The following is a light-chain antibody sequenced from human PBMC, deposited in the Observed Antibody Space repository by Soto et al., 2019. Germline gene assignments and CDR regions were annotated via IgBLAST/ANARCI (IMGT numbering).Light chain of an antibody. V-gene: IGLV2-14*01. CDR1: NSDIGAYNY. CDR3: GSFTTTSTVV. Sequence: QSALTQPASVSGSPGQSIAISCTGTNSDIGAYNYVSWYQQLPGRAPRLMIYDVSARPSGVSNRFSGSKSGNTASLTISGLQAEDEADYYCGSFTTTSTVVFGGGTKLTVL. CDR2: DVS. J-gene: IGLJ2*01.